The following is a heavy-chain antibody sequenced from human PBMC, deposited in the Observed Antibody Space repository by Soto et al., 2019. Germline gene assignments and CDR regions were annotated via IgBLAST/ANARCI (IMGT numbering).Heavy chain of an antibody. D-gene: IGHD6-6*01. CDR3: VRTPYSSSPYYYDMDV. J-gene: IGHJ6*02. CDR2: IYYSGYT. CDR1: GGSLTSDGYY. Sequence: QVQLQESGPGLVKPSQTLSLTCSVSGGSLTSDGYYWSWIRQHPGRGLEWIGYIYYSGYTYYNPSLKSRVAFSVDTSKNQVSLRLKSVTAADTAVYYCVRTPYSSSPYYYDMDVWGQGTMVIVSS. V-gene: IGHV4-31*03.